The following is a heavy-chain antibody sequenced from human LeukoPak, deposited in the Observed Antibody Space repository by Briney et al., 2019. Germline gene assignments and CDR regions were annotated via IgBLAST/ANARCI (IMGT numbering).Heavy chain of an antibody. CDR1: GFSFTSYW. Sequence: GESLKISCKGSGFSFTSYWIAWVRQMPGKGLEWIGIIYPGDSETRYNPAFQGQVTISADKSNTTAYLQWSSLKASDTAIYYCTRRQWTAYAIGDYWGQGTLVTVSS. V-gene: IGHV5-51*01. CDR3: TRRQWTAYAIGDY. CDR2: IYPGDSET. J-gene: IGHJ4*02. D-gene: IGHD2-8*01.